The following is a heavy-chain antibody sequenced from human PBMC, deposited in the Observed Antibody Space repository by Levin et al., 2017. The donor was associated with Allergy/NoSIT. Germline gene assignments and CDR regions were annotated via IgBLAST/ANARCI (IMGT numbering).Heavy chain of an antibody. CDR3: ARGLDRYGDHADYPLDY. CDR1: GFTFSDYY. D-gene: IGHD4-17*01. J-gene: IGHJ4*02. V-gene: IGHV3-11*01. Sequence: PGESLKISCAASGFTFSDYYMSWIRQAPGKGLEWVSYISSSGSTIYYADSVKGRFTISRDNAKNSLYLQMNSLRAEDTAVYYCARGLDRYGDHADYPLDYWGQGTLVTVSS. CDR2: ISSSGSTI.